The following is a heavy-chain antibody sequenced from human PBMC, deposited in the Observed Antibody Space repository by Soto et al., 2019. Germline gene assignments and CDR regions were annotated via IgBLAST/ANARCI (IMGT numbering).Heavy chain of an antibody. CDR2: ISGSARST. D-gene: IGHD3-9*01. V-gene: IGHV3-23*01. CDR1: GFTFSSYA. Sequence: EVQLLESGGGLVQPGGSLRLSCAASGFTFSSYAMSWVRRAPGKGLEWVSAISGSARSTKYADSVKGRFTISRDNSKNTLFLQMRSPRAEDTAVYYCAKDVHYDIVTGIEYFHHWAQGTRVTVSS. J-gene: IGHJ1*01. CDR3: AKDVHYDIVTGIEYFHH.